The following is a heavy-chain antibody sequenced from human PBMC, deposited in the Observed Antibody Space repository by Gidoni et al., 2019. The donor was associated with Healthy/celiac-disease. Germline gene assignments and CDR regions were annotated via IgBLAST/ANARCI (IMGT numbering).Heavy chain of an antibody. CDR3: ARVRPIVATIWGYFDY. J-gene: IGHJ4*02. Sequence: QVQLVQSGAEVKKPGSSVKVSCKASGGTFSSYAISWVRQAPGQGLEWMGGIIPIFGTANSAQKFQGRVTITADESTSTAYMELSSLRSEDTAVYYCARVRPIVATIWGYFDYWGQGTLVTVSS. V-gene: IGHV1-69*01. D-gene: IGHD5-12*01. CDR2: IIPIFGTA. CDR1: GGTFSSYA.